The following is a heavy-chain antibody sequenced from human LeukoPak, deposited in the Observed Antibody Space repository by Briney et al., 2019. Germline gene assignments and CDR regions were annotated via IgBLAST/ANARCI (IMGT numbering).Heavy chain of an antibody. Sequence: PGGSLTLSCAASGFTFSDYYMSWIRQAPGKGLEWVSYISSSGNSISYADSVKGRFTISRDNAKNSLYLQMNSLRAEDTAVYYCARADDSSSGYFDYWGQGTLVTVSS. D-gene: IGHD6-6*01. J-gene: IGHJ4*02. CDR1: GFTFSDYY. V-gene: IGHV3-11*04. CDR2: ISSSGNSI. CDR3: ARADDSSSGYFDY.